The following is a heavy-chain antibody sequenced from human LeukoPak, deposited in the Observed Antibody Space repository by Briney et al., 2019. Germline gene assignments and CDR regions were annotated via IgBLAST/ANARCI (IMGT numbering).Heavy chain of an antibody. CDR3: ARGVHIVRGVLFDY. CDR2: ISSSSSYI. Sequence: GGSLRLSCAASGFTFSSYSMNWVRQAPGKGLEWVSSISSSSSYIYYADSVKGRFTTSRDNAKNSLYLQMNSLRAEDTAVYYCARGVHIVRGVLFDYWGQGTLVTVSS. V-gene: IGHV3-21*01. CDR1: GFTFSSYS. J-gene: IGHJ4*02. D-gene: IGHD3-10*01.